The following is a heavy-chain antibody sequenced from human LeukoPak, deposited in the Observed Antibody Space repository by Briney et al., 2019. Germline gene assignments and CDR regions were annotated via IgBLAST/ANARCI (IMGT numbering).Heavy chain of an antibody. Sequence: GGSLTLSCVASGFTVSSNHMNWVRHAPGRGLEWVSIFYIGGTTYYSDSVRGRFTISRDNSKNTLYLEMNSLRAEDTAVYYCARNRGWQQFDYWGRGTLVTVSS. CDR1: GFTVSSNH. V-gene: IGHV3-53*01. J-gene: IGHJ4*02. CDR2: FYIGGTT. D-gene: IGHD6-13*01. CDR3: ARNRGWQQFDY.